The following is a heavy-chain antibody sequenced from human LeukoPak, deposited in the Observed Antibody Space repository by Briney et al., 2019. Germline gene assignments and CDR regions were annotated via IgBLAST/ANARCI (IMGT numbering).Heavy chain of an antibody. CDR2: INPSGGST. D-gene: IGHD6-19*01. Sequence: ASVKVSCKASGYTFTSYYMHWVRQAPGQGLERMGIINPSGGSTSYAQKFQGRVTMTRDMSTSTVYMELSSLRSEDTAVYYCARDSVAGMIDYYYMDVWGKGTTVTVSS. CDR3: ARDSVAGMIDYYYMDV. J-gene: IGHJ6*03. V-gene: IGHV1-46*01. CDR1: GYTFTSYY.